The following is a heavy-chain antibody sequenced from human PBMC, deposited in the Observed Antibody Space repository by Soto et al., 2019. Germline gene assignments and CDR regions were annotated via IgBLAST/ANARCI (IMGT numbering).Heavy chain of an antibody. D-gene: IGHD2-2*01. CDR2: VSKSDYT. CDR1: GFYSNNYG. J-gene: IGHJ4*02. CDR3: AREDSIIIPAVSDF. Sequence: GGSLRLSCAVSGFYSNNYGINWVRQAPGKGLEWVSSVSKSDYTYYSDSVKGRFTISRDNAKNSVSLQMNSVRAEDTAVYYCAREDSIIIPAVSDFWGQGTLVTVSS. V-gene: IGHV3-21*01.